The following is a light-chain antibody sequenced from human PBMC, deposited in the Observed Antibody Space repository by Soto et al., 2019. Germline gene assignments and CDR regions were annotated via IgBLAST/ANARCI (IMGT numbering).Light chain of an antibody. J-gene: IGLJ1*01. CDR2: GVS. CDR1: SSDFVGYNY. V-gene: IGLV2-14*01. CDR3: SSYTGRSTRV. Sequence: QSALTQPASVSGSPGQSITISCTGTSSDFVGYNYVSWYQHHPGKAPKLIIYGVSDRPSGVYNRFSGSKSGNTASLTISGLQAEDEADYYCSSYTGRSTRVFGTGTKLTVL.